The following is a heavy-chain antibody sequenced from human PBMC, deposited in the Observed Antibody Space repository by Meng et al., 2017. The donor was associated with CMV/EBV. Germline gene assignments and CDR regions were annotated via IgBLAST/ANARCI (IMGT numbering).Heavy chain of an antibody. J-gene: IGHJ4*02. Sequence: GESLKISCAASGFTFSSYAMHWVRQAPGKGLEWVAVISYDGSNKYYADSVKGRFTISRDNSKNTLYLQMSSLRAEDTAVYYCVSSSSWYREVDYWGQGTLVTVSS. V-gene: IGHV3-30*04. CDR1: GFTFSSYA. CDR3: VSSSSWYREVDY. D-gene: IGHD6-13*01. CDR2: ISYDGSNK.